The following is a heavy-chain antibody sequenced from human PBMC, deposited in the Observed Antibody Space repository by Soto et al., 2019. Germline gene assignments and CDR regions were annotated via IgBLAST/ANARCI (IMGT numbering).Heavy chain of an antibody. D-gene: IGHD2-15*01. CDR2: LYWDDDK. V-gene: IGHV2-5*02. CDR3: AHLYCSGGSCYPGIYYDGMDV. CDR1: GFSLSTSGVG. Sequence: QITLKESGPTLVKPTQTLTLTCTFSGFSLSTSGVGVGWIRQPPGKALEWLALLYWDDDKRYSPSLKSRLTITKDTSKTQVVLKMTNMDPVDTATYYCAHLYCSGGSCYPGIYYDGMDVWGQGPTVTVSS. J-gene: IGHJ6*02.